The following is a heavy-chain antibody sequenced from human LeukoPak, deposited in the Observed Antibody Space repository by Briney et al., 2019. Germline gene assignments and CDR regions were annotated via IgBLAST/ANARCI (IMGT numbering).Heavy chain of an antibody. J-gene: IGHJ4*02. CDR3: ARGNSGSYREFDY. Sequence: PSETLSLTCTVSGGSISSSSYYWGWIRQPPGKGLEWIGSIYYSGSTYYNPSLKSRVTISVDTSKNQFSLKLSSVTAADTAVFYCARGNSGSYREFDYWGQGTLVTVSS. CDR1: GGSISSSSYY. D-gene: IGHD1-26*01. CDR2: IYYSGST. V-gene: IGHV4-39*01.